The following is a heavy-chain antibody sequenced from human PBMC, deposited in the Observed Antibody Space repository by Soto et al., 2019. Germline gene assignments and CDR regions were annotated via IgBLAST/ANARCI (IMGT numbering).Heavy chain of an antibody. CDR3: ARLNGYCISTNCHGYYGMDV. D-gene: IGHD2-2*03. Sequence: QLQVQESGPGLVKPSETLSLTCTVSGGSVSSSSYSWGWIRQSPGKVLEWIGTIYSSENTYYNPSLLSRVTISVDTSKNEFSLRLGSVTAADTAVYYCARLNGYCISTNCHGYYGMDVWGQGTTVTVSS. CDR1: GGSVSSSSYS. CDR2: IYSSENT. J-gene: IGHJ6*02. V-gene: IGHV4-39*01.